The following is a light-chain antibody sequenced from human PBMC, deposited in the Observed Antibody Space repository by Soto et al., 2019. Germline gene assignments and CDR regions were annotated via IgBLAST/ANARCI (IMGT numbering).Light chain of an antibody. CDR1: QTISTY. Sequence: DIQMTQSPSSLSASIGDRVTITCRSGQTISTYLNWYQKKPGQAPKLLIYAASSLQSGVPTRFSGSGSGTDFTLTISSLQPEDFATYYCQQSYTTSWTFGQGTKVEI. CDR3: QQSYTTSWT. J-gene: IGKJ1*01. V-gene: IGKV1-39*01. CDR2: AAS.